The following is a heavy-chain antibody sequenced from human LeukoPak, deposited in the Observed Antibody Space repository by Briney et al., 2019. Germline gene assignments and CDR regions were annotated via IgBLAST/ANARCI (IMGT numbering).Heavy chain of an antibody. CDR1: GFTFSSYA. J-gene: IGHJ4*02. CDR2: ISGSGGST. CDR3: AKDLDSSGYYYAYFDY. V-gene: IGHV3-23*01. D-gene: IGHD3-22*01. Sequence: QTGGSLRLSCAASGFTFSSYAMSWVRQAPGKGLEWVSAISGSGGSTYYADSVKGRFTISRDNSKNTLYLQMNSLRAEDTAVYYCAKDLDSSGYYYAYFDYWGQGTLVTVSS.